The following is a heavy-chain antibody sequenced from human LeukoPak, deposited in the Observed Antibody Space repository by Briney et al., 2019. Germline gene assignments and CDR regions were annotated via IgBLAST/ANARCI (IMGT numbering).Heavy chain of an antibody. CDR2: IFHRGGT. D-gene: IGHD2/OR15-2a*01. J-gene: IGHJ6*02. CDR3: LRDKAGSFYGTPAYHYNYNGLDV. Sequence: SETLSLTCTVSNDSISSGDYYWNWIRQPPGKGLEWIGYIFHRGGTSYNPSLKSRILFSVDTSQNQFSLKLNSVTAADTAVYYCLRDKAGSFYGTPAYHYNYNGLDVWGQGTEVTVSS. CDR1: NDSISSGDYY. V-gene: IGHV4-30-4*01.